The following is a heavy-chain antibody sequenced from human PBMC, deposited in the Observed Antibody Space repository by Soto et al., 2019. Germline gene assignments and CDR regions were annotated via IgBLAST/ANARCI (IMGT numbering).Heavy chain of an antibody. CDR2: LTRSGDRT. J-gene: IGHJ3*02. D-gene: IGHD4-17*01. V-gene: IGHV3-23*01. CDR3: AKDVETTVATSFAFEI. Sequence: VQLLESGGGLVQPGESLRLSCTASGFTFNNYAMAWVRQAPGKGLEWVSSLTRSGDRTYYAESGKGRFTISRDNSKNTLYLQMNSLRAEDTAVYYCAKDVETTVATSFAFEIWGQGTTVTVSS. CDR1: GFTFNNYA.